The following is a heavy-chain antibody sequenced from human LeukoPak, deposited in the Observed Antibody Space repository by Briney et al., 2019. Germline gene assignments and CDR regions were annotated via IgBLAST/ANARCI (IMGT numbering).Heavy chain of an antibody. J-gene: IGHJ4*02. V-gene: IGHV1-18*01. D-gene: IGHD3-10*01. CDR1: GYTFTSYG. CDR3: ARGRHYYGSGIPSDY. CDR2: IGAYNGNT. Sequence: GASVKVSCKASGYTFTSYGINWVRQAPRQGLEWMGWIGAYNGNTNYAQKVQGRVTMTTDTSTSTAYMELRSLRSDDTAVYYCARGRHYYGSGIPSDYWGQGTLVTVSS.